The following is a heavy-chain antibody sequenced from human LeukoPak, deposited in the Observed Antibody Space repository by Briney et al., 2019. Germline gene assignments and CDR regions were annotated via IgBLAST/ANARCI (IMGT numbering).Heavy chain of an antibody. Sequence: GGSLRLSCVGSGLTFSGFEMNWVRQAPGKGLEWVSYIRGDGTIKTYADSVKGRFTISRDNAKNSLYLHMNSLRAEDTAVYYCTRGTGSYDYWGQGTRVTVSS. CDR2: IRGDGTIK. J-gene: IGHJ4*02. CDR1: GLTFSGFE. D-gene: IGHD1-26*01. V-gene: IGHV3-48*03. CDR3: TRGTGSYDY.